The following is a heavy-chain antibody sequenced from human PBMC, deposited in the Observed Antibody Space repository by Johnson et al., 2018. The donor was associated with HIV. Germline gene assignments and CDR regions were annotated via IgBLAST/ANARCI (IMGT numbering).Heavy chain of an antibody. Sequence: VQLVESGGGVVQPGGSLRLSCAASGFTFSSYDMHWVRQATGKGLEWVSAIGTAGDTYYPGSVKGRFTISRENAKNSLYLQMNSLRAEDTALYYCARVMAGSSGYRAFDIWGQGTMVTVSS. D-gene: IGHD3-22*01. CDR1: GFTFSSYD. CDR3: ARVMAGSSGYRAFDI. J-gene: IGHJ3*02. V-gene: IGHV3-13*01. CDR2: IGTAGDT.